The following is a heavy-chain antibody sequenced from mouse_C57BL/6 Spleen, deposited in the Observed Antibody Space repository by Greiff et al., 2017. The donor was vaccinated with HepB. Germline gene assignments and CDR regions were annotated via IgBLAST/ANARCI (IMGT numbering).Heavy chain of an antibody. CDR1: GFNIKDYY. J-gene: IGHJ4*01. CDR3: ARKELDYAMDY. Sequence: VQLQQSGAELVKPGASVKLSCTASGFNIKDYYMHWVKQRTEQGLEWIGRIDPEDGETKYAPTFQGKATITADTSSNTAYLQLSSLTSEDTAVYYCARKELDYAMDYWGQGTSVTVSS. V-gene: IGHV14-2*01. D-gene: IGHD4-1*01. CDR2: IDPEDGET.